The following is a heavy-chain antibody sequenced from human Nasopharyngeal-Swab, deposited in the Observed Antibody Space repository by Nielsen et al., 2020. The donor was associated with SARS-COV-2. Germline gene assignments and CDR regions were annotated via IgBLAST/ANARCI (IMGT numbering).Heavy chain of an antibody. CDR2: ISGSGGST. CDR1: GFTFSSYA. D-gene: IGHD2/OR15-2a*01. CDR3: ARDSRYYYYGMDV. V-gene: IGHV3-23*01. J-gene: IGHJ6*02. Sequence: GGSLRLSCAASGFTFSSYAMSWVRQAPGKGLEWVSAISGSGGSTYYADSVKGRFTISRDNSKNTLYLQMNSLRAEDTAVYYCARDSRYYYYGMDVWGQGTTVTVSS.